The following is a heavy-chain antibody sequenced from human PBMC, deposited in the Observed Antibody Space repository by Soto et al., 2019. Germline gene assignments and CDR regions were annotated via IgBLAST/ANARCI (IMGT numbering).Heavy chain of an antibody. CDR3: AREQYNWKL. CDR1: GFSITHYY. CDR2: VYHTGNT. Sequence: SETLSLTCAVSGFSITHYYWTWLRHPPGKGLEWIGYVYHTGNTYYNPSLKSRVTISLDTSKNQVSLRLKSVTAADTAVYYCAREQYNWKLWGQGTLVTVSS. D-gene: IGHD1-20*01. J-gene: IGHJ4*02. V-gene: IGHV4-59*01.